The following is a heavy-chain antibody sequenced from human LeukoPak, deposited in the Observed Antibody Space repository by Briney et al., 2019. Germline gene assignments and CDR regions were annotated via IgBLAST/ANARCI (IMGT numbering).Heavy chain of an antibody. Sequence: SVKVSCKASGGTFSSYAISWVRQAPGQGLEWMGRIIPIFGIANYAQKFQGRVTITADKSTSTAYMELSSLRSEDTAVYYCARAPPTATVTTFGNWFDPWGQGTLVTVSS. V-gene: IGHV1-69*04. CDR2: IIPIFGIA. J-gene: IGHJ5*02. D-gene: IGHD4-17*01. CDR3: ARAPPTATVTTFGNWFDP. CDR1: GGTFSSYA.